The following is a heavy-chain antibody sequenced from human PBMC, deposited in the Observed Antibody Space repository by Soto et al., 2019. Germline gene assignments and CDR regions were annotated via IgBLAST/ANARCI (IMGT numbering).Heavy chain of an antibody. V-gene: IGHV3-64D*06. D-gene: IGHD2-2*02. J-gene: IGHJ3*01. Sequence: GGSLRLSCSASGSKLSDSGIRWVRQAPGKGLEYVSAISNNGGSTYYADSVNGRFSISRDNSKNTLYLQMSSLRAEDTAVYYCVKALSARYNSAKSFDVWGQGTMVTVSS. CDR1: GSKLSDSG. CDR3: VKALSARYNSAKSFDV. CDR2: ISNNGGST.